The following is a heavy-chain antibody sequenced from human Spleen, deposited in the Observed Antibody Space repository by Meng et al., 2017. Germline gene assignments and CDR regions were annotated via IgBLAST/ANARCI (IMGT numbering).Heavy chain of an antibody. J-gene: IGHJ4*02. CDR2: IGGRPKSYAA. CDR1: GVSFSDSD. V-gene: IGHV3-73*01. CDR3: ARDDGSGWSSLDY. D-gene: IGHD6-19*01. Sequence: GESLKISCAVSGVSFSDSDIHWVRQASGKGLEWVGRIGGRPKSYAAAYAAPVRGRFTISRDDSRNTAYLQMNSLKTEDTAVYYCARDDGSGWSSLDYWGQGTLVTVSS.